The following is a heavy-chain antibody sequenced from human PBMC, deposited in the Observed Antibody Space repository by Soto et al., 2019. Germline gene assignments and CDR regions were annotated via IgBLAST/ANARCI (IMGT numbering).Heavy chain of an antibody. CDR3: ARHQNAIVVVTNYYYGMDV. D-gene: IGHD3-22*01. CDR1: GYTFTSYG. J-gene: IGHJ6*02. Sequence: ASVKVSCQASGYTFTSYGISWVRQAPGQGLEWMGWISAYNGNTNYAQKLQGRVTMTTDTSTSTAYMELRSLRSDDTAVYYCARHQNAIVVVTNYYYGMDVWGQGTTVTISS. CDR2: ISAYNGNT. V-gene: IGHV1-18*01.